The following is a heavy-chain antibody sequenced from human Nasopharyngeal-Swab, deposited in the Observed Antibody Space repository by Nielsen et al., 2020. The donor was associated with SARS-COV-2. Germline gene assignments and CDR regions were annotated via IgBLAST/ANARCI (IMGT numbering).Heavy chain of an antibody. CDR3: ARRGWLQLGAYDAFDI. Sequence: GESLKISCKGSGYSFTSYWIGWVRQMPGKGREWMGIIYPGDSDTRYSPSFQGQVTISADKSISTAYLQWSSLKASDTAMYYCARRGWLQLGAYDAFDIWGQGTMVTVSS. J-gene: IGHJ3*02. CDR1: GYSFTSYW. CDR2: IYPGDSDT. V-gene: IGHV5-51*01. D-gene: IGHD5-24*01.